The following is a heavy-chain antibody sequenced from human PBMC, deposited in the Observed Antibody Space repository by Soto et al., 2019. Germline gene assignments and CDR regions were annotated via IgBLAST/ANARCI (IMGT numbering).Heavy chain of an antibody. J-gene: IGHJ4*01. Sequence: GASVKVSCKASGYTFTDYYMHWVRQAPGQELGWMGRINPNSGGTNYAQKFRGRVTITADKSMSTAYMELSSLTSDDTAVYYCSTRGGHYGSGSQLDDWGRGTLVTVSS. CDR2: INPNSGGT. CDR3: STRGGHYGSGSQLDD. D-gene: IGHD3-10*01. V-gene: IGHV1-2*02. CDR1: GYTFTDYY.